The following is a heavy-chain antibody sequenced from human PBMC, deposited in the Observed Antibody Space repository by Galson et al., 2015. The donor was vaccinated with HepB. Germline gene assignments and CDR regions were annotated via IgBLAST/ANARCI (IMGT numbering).Heavy chain of an antibody. D-gene: IGHD6-13*01. Sequence: SLRLSCAASGFTLKTYWMHWVRQAPGKGLVWVSRCNGDGSSTNYAASVRGRFTISRDNAKKMLYLQMNSLRAEDTAVYFCARGWYHFDYWGQGTLVTVSS. CDR1: GFTLKTYW. V-gene: IGHV3-74*01. CDR3: ARGWYHFDY. CDR2: CNGDGSST. J-gene: IGHJ4*02.